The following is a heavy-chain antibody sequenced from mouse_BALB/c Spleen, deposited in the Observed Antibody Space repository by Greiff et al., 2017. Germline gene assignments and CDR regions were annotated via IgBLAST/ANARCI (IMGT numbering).Heavy chain of an antibody. CDR2: IDPANGNT. Sequence: VQLQQSGAELVKPGASVKLSCTASGFNIKDTYMHWVKQRPEQGLEWIGRIDPANGNTKYDPKFQGKATITADTSSNTAYLQLSSLTSEDTAVYYCARWNMVTGAMDYWGQGTSVTVSS. J-gene: IGHJ4*01. V-gene: IGHV14-3*02. CDR1: GFNIKDTY. D-gene: IGHD2-2*01. CDR3: ARWNMVTGAMDY.